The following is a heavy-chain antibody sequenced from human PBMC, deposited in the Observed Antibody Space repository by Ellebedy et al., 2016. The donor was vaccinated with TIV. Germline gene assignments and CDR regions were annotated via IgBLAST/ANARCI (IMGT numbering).Heavy chain of an antibody. Sequence: GESLKISCKGSGYSFTSYWIGWVRQMPGKGLEWMGIIYPGDSDTRYSPSFQGQVTISADKSISTAYLQWSSLKASDTAMYYCARRGSSSWYPKVSWYFDLWGRGTLVTVSS. D-gene: IGHD6-13*01. CDR3: ARRGSSSWYPKVSWYFDL. CDR1: GYSFTSYW. V-gene: IGHV5-51*01. J-gene: IGHJ2*01. CDR2: IYPGDSDT.